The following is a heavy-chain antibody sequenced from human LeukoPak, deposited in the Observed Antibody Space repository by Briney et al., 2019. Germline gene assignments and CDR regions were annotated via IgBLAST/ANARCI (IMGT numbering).Heavy chain of an antibody. CDR3: VRNFDSYNAFDI. V-gene: IGHV4-31*03. D-gene: IGHD3-22*01. CDR1: GGSISTSGYY. Sequence: SQTLSLTCTVSGGSISTSGYYWSWLRQPPGKGLEWIGDIYYTGNTYYNPSLKSRLTISGDTSENQFSLKLSSVTAADTAVYYCVRNFDSYNAFDIWGQGTMVTVSS. J-gene: IGHJ3*02. CDR2: IYYTGNT.